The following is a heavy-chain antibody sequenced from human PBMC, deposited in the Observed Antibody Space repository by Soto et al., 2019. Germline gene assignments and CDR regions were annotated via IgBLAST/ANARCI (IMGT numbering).Heavy chain of an antibody. J-gene: IGHJ4*02. CDR2: IIPIFGTA. CDR3: ARTAAVAVLTAHVY. Sequence: QVQLVQSGAEVKKPGSSVKVSCKASGGTLSSYAISWVRQAPGQGLEWMGGIIPIFGTANYAQKFQGRVTITADESTSTAYMELSSLRSEDTAVYYCARTAAVAVLTAHVYWGQGTLVTVSS. CDR1: GGTLSSYA. V-gene: IGHV1-69*01. D-gene: IGHD6-19*01.